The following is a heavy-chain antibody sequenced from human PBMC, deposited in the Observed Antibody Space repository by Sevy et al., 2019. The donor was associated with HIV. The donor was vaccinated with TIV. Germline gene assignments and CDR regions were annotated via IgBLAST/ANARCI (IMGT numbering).Heavy chain of an antibody. V-gene: IGHV3-30-3*01. Sequence: GGSLRLSCAASGFTFSSYAMHWVRQAPGKGLEWVAVISYDGSNKYYADSVKGRFTISRDNSKNTLYLQMNSLRAEDTAVYYCARDQLITMIVVVPASAFDIWGQGTMVTVSS. CDR3: ARDQLITMIVVVPASAFDI. J-gene: IGHJ3*02. CDR1: GFTFSSYA. D-gene: IGHD3-22*01. CDR2: ISYDGSNK.